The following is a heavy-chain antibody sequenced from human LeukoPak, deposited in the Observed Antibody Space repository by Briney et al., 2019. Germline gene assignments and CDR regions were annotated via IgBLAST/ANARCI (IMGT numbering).Heavy chain of an antibody. V-gene: IGHV4-61*01. CDR2: IYYHGST. Sequence: SETLSPTCTVSGDPISGSSNYKWSWIRQPPGKGLEWIGYIYYHGSTNYNPSLRSRITSSVDTSKNQFSLKLSSVSAADTAVYYCAREYSGFDYWGRGTLVTVSS. D-gene: IGHD6-13*01. J-gene: IGHJ4*02. CDR1: GDPISGSSNYK. CDR3: AREYSGFDY.